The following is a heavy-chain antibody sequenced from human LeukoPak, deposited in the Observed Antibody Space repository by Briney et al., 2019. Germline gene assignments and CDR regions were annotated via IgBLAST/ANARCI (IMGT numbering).Heavy chain of an antibody. J-gene: IGHJ6*02. D-gene: IGHD4-17*01. CDR3: ARRYGDYRNYGMDV. V-gene: IGHV3-11*01. CDR1: GFKFSDYY. Sequence: GGSLRLSCAASGFKFSDYYLYWFRQAPGKGLEWVSYISTTGTTKYNEDSVEGRFTLSRDNAKNSLYLQMNILRPGDTAVYYCARRYGDYRNYGMDVWGQGTTVTVSS. CDR2: ISTTGTTK.